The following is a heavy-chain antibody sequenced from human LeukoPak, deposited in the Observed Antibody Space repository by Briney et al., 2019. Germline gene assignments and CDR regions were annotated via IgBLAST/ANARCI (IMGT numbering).Heavy chain of an antibody. CDR1: GFTFSSYG. V-gene: IGHV3-33*01. Sequence: GGSLRLACAASGFTFSSYGMHWVCQAPGKGLEWVAIIWNDGSNKYYADSVKGRFTISRDDSENTLYLQMNSLRVEDTAVYYCARSVGGGVTGTGDWFDPWGQGTLVTVSS. J-gene: IGHJ5*02. CDR2: IWNDGSNK. D-gene: IGHD6-19*01. CDR3: ARSVGGGVTGTGDWFDP.